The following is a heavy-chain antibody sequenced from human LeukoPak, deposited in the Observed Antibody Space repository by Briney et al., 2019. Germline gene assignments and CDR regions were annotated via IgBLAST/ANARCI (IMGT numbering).Heavy chain of an antibody. CDR2: IDGGGSNT. V-gene: IGHV3-74*01. J-gene: IGHJ4*02. Sequence: PGGSLRLSCVASGFTFSDSWMHWVRQAPGKGLVRVSRIDGGGSNTPYADSVKGRFTISRDNAKSTLYLQMNSLRAEDTAVYYCARGRVSLSYFDYWGQGALVTVAS. D-gene: IGHD3-10*01. CDR1: GFTFSDSW. CDR3: ARGRVSLSYFDY.